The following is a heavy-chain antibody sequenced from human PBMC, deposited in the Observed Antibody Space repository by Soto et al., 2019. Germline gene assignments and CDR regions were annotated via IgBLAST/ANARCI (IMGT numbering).Heavy chain of an antibody. CDR2: IKQDGSEK. D-gene: IGHD2-15*01. CDR1: GFTFSSYW. CDR3: ARDKAATYYYYGMDV. Sequence: GGSLRLSCAASGFTFSSYWMSWVRQAPGKGLEWVANIKQDGSEKYYVDSVKGRFTISRDNAKNSLYLQMNSLRAEDTAVYYCARDKAATYYYYGMDVWGQGTTVTVS. V-gene: IGHV3-7*01. J-gene: IGHJ6*02.